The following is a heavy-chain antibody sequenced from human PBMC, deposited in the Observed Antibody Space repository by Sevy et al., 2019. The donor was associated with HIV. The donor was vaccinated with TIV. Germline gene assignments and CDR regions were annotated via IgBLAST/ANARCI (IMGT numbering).Heavy chain of an antibody. CDR1: GYTFTGYY. Sequence: ASVKVSCKASGYTFTGYYMHWVRQAPGQGLEWMGRINPNSGGTNYAQTFQGRVTMTRDTSISTAYMELSRLRSDDTAVYYCARDVVGAMFGWFDPWGQGTLVTVSS. V-gene: IGHV1-2*06. D-gene: IGHD1-26*01. CDR3: ARDVVGAMFGWFDP. CDR2: INPNSGGT. J-gene: IGHJ5*02.